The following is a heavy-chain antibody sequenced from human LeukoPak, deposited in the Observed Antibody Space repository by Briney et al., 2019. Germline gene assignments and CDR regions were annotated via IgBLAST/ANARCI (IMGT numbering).Heavy chain of an antibody. D-gene: IGHD3-3*01. CDR3: ARLPGVVSRYYYYGMDV. CDR1: GGSFSGYY. J-gene: IGHJ6*02. Sequence: PSETLSLTCAVYGGSFSGYYWSWIRQPPGKGLEWIGEINHSGSTNYNPSLKSRVTISVDTSKNQFSLKLSSVTAADTAVYYCARLPGVVSRYYYYGMDVWGQGTTVTVSS. V-gene: IGHV4-34*01. CDR2: INHSGST.